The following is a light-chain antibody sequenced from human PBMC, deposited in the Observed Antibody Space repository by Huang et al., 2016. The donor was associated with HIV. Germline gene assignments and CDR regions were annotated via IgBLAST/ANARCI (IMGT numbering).Light chain of an antibody. CDR3: QQYDSSPRFT. CDR2: GGS. Sequence: EIVLTQSPGTVSLSPGERATLSCRASQSVSSKYLDWYQQKPGQAPSLLLYGGSYRATGSPDRFSGSGSGTDFTLTISRLEPEDFAVYYCQQYDSSPRFTFGPGTKVDIK. J-gene: IGKJ3*01. CDR1: QSVSSKY. V-gene: IGKV3-20*01.